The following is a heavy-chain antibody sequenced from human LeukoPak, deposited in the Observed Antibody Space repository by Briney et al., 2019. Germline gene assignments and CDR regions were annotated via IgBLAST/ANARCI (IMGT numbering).Heavy chain of an antibody. V-gene: IGHV3-72*01. J-gene: IGHJ4*02. D-gene: IGHD6-19*01. CDR3: VRLPYSSGWYVSD. CDR1: GFTFSDHY. CDR2: TRNKANSYST. Sequence: PGGSLRLSCAASGFTFSDHYMDWVRQAPGKGLEWVGRTRNKANSYSTEYAGSVKGRFTISRDDSTNSLYLQMNSLKTEDTAVYYCVRLPYSSGWYVSDWGQGTLVTVSS.